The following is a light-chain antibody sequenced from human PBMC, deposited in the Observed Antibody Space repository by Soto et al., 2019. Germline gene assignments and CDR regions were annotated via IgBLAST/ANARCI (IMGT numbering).Light chain of an antibody. CDR1: QSVTNSY. V-gene: IGKV3-20*01. CDR2: GAS. Sequence: EIVLTQSPGSLSLSPGERATLSCRASQSVTNSYLAWYQQKPGQAPRLLMYGASTRATGIPDRFSGSGSGTDFTLTISRLEPEDFAVYYCQQYGSSPKTFGQGTKLEIK. J-gene: IGKJ2*01. CDR3: QQYGSSPKT.